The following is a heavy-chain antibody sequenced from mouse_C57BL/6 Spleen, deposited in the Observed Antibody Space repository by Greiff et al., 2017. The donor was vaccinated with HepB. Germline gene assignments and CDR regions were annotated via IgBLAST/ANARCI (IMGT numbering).Heavy chain of an antibody. CDR1: GYTFTSYW. V-gene: IGHV1-52*01. D-gene: IGHD3-2*02. J-gene: IGHJ2*01. CDR2: IDPSDSET. CDR3: ARTGGSSGFDY. Sequence: QVQLQQPGAELVRPGSSVKLSCKASGYTFTSYWMHWVKQRPIQGLEWIGNIDPSDSETHYNQKFKDKATLTVDKSSSTADMQLSSLTSEDSAVYYCARTGGSSGFDYWGQGTTLTVAS.